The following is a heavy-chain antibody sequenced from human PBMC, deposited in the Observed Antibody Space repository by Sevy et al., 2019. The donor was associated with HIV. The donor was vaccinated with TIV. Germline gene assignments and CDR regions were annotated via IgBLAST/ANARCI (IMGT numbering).Heavy chain of an antibody. CDR1: GFTFSRFW. Sequence: GGSLRLSCAASGFTFSRFWMSWVRQAPGKGLEWVANIKQDGSEKYYVDSVKGRFTISRDNAKESLYLQMNSLRAEDTAVYYCARNRDDSSGFHMDVWGQGTTVTVSS. CDR2: IKQDGSEK. CDR3: ARNRDDSSGFHMDV. D-gene: IGHD5-12*01. V-gene: IGHV3-7*01. J-gene: IGHJ6*02.